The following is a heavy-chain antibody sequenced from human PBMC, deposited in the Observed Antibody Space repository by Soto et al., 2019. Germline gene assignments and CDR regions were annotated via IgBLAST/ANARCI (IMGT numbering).Heavy chain of an antibody. CDR1: GGSIISSCYY. Sequence: EPLTLTCIASGGSIISSCYYWGWIRQPPGKGLEWIGSIYYSGSTYYNPSLKSRVTISVDTSKNQFSLKLSSVTAADTAVFYCARHRTRNWFDPWGQGXLVPVSS. CDR2: IYYSGST. D-gene: IGHD6-6*01. J-gene: IGHJ5*02. CDR3: ARHRTRNWFDP. V-gene: IGHV4-39*01.